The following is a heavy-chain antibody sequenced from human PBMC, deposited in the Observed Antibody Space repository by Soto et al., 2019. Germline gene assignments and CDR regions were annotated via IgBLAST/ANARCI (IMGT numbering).Heavy chain of an antibody. CDR2: IYYSGST. CDR1: GGSISSYY. V-gene: IGHV4-59*08. Sequence: SETLSLTCTVSGGSISSYYWSWIRQPPGKGLEWIGYIYYSGSTNYNPSLKSRVTISVDTSKNQFSLKLSSVTAADTAVYYCARHYSSSPIGYLDDWGQGTLVTVSS. D-gene: IGHD6-13*01. J-gene: IGHJ4*02. CDR3: ARHYSSSPIGYLDD.